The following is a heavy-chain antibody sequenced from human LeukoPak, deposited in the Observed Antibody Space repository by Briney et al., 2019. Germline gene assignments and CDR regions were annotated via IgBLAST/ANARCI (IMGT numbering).Heavy chain of an antibody. J-gene: IGHJ4*02. V-gene: IGHV1-69*05. Sequence: GASVKVSRKASVGTFSSYAISWVRQAPGQGLEWMGGIIPIFGTANYAHKFQGRVTITTDESTSTAYMEPNSLRSEATAVYYCARATSKFWSGYHPGYFDYWGQGTLVTVSS. CDR2: IIPIFGTA. CDR1: VGTFSSYA. D-gene: IGHD3-3*01. CDR3: ARATSKFWSGYHPGYFDY.